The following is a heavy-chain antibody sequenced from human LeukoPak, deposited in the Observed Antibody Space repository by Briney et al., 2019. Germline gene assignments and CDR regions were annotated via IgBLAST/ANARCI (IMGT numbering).Heavy chain of an antibody. CDR2: INHSGST. CDR3: ARRGRTRPYSSSRIDY. Sequence: SETLSLTCSVSGGSISSSFHYWGWIRQPPGKGLEWIGEINHSGSTNYNPSLKSRVTISVDTSKNQFSLKLSSVTAADTAVYYCARRGRTRPYSSSRIDYWGQGTLVTVSS. J-gene: IGHJ4*02. V-gene: IGHV4-39*07. CDR1: GGSISSSFHY. D-gene: IGHD6-6*01.